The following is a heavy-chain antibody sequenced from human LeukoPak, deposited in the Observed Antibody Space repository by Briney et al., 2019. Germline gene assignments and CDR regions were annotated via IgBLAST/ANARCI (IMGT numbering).Heavy chain of an antibody. V-gene: IGHV3-30*02. Sequence: PGGTLRLSCAASGFTFSNYGMHWVRQAPGKGLEWVAFIRYDGSNKYYADSVKGRFTISRDNSKNTLYLQMNSLRAEDTAVYYCAKTTKDSSGYLDYWGQGTLVTVSS. D-gene: IGHD3-22*01. CDR2: IRYDGSNK. J-gene: IGHJ4*02. CDR1: GFTFSNYG. CDR3: AKTTKDSSGYLDY.